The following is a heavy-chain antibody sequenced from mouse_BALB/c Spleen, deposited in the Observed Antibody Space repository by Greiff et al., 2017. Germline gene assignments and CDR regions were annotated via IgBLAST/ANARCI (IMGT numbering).Heavy chain of an antibody. CDR1: GYAFSSSW. J-gene: IGHJ4*01. CDR2: IYPGDGDT. Sequence: VQLQQSGPELVKPGASVKISCKASGYAFSSSWMNWVKQRPGQGLEWIGRIYPGDGDTNYNGKFKGKATLTADKSSSTAYMQLSSLTSVDSAVYFCARGGSYYDYDGYAMDYWGQGTSVTVSS. CDR3: ARGGSYYDYDGYAMDY. V-gene: IGHV1-82*01. D-gene: IGHD2-4*01.